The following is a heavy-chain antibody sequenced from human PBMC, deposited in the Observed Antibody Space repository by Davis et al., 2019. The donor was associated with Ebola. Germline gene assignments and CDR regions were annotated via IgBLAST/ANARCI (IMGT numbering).Heavy chain of an antibody. CDR1: GYTFTSYG. D-gene: IGHD6-13*01. V-gene: IGHV1-18*01. Sequence: ASVKVSCKASGYTFTSYGISWVRQAPGQGLEWMGWISAYNGNTNYAQKLHGRVTMTTDTSTSTAYMELRSLRSDDTAVYYCARAAGAAADYYYYGMDVWGQGTTVTVSS. CDR2: ISAYNGNT. CDR3: ARAAGAAADYYYYGMDV. J-gene: IGHJ6*02.